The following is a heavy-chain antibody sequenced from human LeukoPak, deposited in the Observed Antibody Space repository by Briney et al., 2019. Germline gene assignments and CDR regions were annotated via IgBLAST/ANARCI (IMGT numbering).Heavy chain of an antibody. CDR3: ARVAIEGCSSTSCYANGMDV. V-gene: IGHV1-69*01. CDR1: GGTFSSYA. CDR2: IIPIFGTA. D-gene: IGHD2-2*01. J-gene: IGHJ6*04. Sequence: GASVKVSCKASGGTFSSYAISWVRQAPGQGLEWMGGIIPIFGTANYAQKFQGRVTITADESTRTAYMELSSLRCEDTAVYYCARVAIEGCSSTSCYANGMDVWGKGTTVTISS.